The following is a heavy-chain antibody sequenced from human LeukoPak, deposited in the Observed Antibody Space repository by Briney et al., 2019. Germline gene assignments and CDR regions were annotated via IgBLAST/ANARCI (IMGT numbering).Heavy chain of an antibody. CDR3: ARDAGDCSGGSCYSFYMDV. D-gene: IGHD2-15*01. Sequence: GGSLRLSCAASGFTFSSYEMNWVRQAPGKGLEWVSYISSSSSTIYYADSVKGRFTISRDNAKNSLYLQMNSLRAEDTAVYYCARDAGDCSGGSCYSFYMDVWGKGTTVTVSS. J-gene: IGHJ6*03. CDR2: ISSSSSTI. V-gene: IGHV3-48*01. CDR1: GFTFSSYE.